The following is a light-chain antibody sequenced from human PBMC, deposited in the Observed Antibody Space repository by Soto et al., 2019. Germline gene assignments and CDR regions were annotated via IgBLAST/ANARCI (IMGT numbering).Light chain of an antibody. Sequence: DIQLTQSPSFLSASVGDRVTITCRASQGISSFLAWYQQKPGKAPNLLIYTASTLQSGVPSRFSGSGSGTEFTLTISSLQPEDFATYYCQQLNGYPLTFGGGTKVELK. CDR2: TAS. J-gene: IGKJ4*01. CDR3: QQLNGYPLT. CDR1: QGISSF. V-gene: IGKV1-9*01.